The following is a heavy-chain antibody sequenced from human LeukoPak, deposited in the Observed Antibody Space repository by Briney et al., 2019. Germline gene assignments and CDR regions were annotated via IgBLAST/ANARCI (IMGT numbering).Heavy chain of an antibody. J-gene: IGHJ4*02. CDR2: ISGSGGST. CDR3: AKADHRWPLYYFDY. Sequence: GGSLRLSCAASGSTFSSYAMSWVRQAPGKGLEWVSAISGSGGSTYYADSVKGRFTISRDNSKNTLYLQMNSLRAEDTAVYYCAKADHRWPLYYFDYWGQGTLVTVSS. V-gene: IGHV3-23*01. CDR1: GSTFSSYA. D-gene: IGHD4-23*01.